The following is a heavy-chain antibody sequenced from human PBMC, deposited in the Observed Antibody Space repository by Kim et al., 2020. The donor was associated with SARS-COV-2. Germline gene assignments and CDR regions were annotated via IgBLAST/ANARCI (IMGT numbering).Heavy chain of an antibody. CDR2: INTNTGNP. CDR1: GYTFSNHE. D-gene: IGHD4-17*01. Sequence: ASVKVSCKASGYTFSNHEMNWVRQAPGQGLEWMGWINTNTGNPTYAQGFTGRFVFSLDTSVTTAYLQIGSLKAEDTAVYYCARQGYGDSPAWLDSWGQGT. J-gene: IGHJ4*02. V-gene: IGHV7-4-1*01. CDR3: ARQGYGDSPAWLDS.